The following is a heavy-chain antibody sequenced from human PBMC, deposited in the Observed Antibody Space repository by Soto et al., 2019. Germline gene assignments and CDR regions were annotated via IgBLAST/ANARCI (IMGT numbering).Heavy chain of an antibody. D-gene: IGHD3-10*01. Sequence: GGSLRLSCAASEFIFNNAWMNWVRQAPGKGLEWVGDIRRKTESVTTDYAAPVRGRFTISKDDSNNVVDLQTDSQRTENKTVYYSKSNTIASPDYGLDVWGQGTTVTVSS. J-gene: IGHJ6*02. V-gene: IGHV3-15*01. CDR1: EFIFNNAW. CDR2: IRRKTESVTT. CDR3: KSNTIASPDYGLDV.